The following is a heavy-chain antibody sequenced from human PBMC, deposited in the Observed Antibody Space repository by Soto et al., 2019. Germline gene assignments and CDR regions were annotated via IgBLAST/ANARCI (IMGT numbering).Heavy chain of an antibody. V-gene: IGHV3-23*01. D-gene: IGHD3-22*01. CDR2: ISGSGGST. CDR1: GFTFSSYA. CDR3: AKLLTSYYYDSSGYSLNYFDY. J-gene: IGHJ4*02. Sequence: GGSLRLSCAASGFTFSSYAMSWVRQAPGKGLEWVSAISGSGGSTYYDGSVKGRFTISRDNSKNTLYLQMNSLRAEDTAVYYCAKLLTSYYYDSSGYSLNYFDYWGQGTLVTVSS.